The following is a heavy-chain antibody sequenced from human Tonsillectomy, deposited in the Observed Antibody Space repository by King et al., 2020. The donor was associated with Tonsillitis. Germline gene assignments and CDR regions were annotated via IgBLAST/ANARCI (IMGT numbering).Heavy chain of an antibody. D-gene: IGHD3-16*01. CDR1: GGSFSGYS. CDR3: ARNPLAYGAFDI. J-gene: IGHJ3*02. CDR2: INHSGST. V-gene: IGHV4-34*01. Sequence: VQLQQWGAGLLKPSETLSLTCAVYGGSFSGYSWSWIRQPPGKGLEWIGEINHSGSTNYNPSLKSRVTMSVDTSKNQFSLKLSSVTAADTAVYYCARNPLAYGAFDIWGQGIMVTVSS.